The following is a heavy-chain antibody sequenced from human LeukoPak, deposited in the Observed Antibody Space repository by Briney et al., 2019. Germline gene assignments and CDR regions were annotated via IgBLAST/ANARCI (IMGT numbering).Heavy chain of an antibody. CDR3: ARGYGDLDY. D-gene: IGHD4-17*01. J-gene: IGHJ4*02. CDR2: IKQDGSEK. Sequence: GGSLRLSCAASGFTFSSYWMTWVRQAPGKGLEWVANIKQDGSEKYYVDSVKGRFTISRDNSKNTLYLQMNSLRAEDTAVYYCARGYGDLDYWGQGTLVTVSS. V-gene: IGHV3-7*01. CDR1: GFTFSSYW.